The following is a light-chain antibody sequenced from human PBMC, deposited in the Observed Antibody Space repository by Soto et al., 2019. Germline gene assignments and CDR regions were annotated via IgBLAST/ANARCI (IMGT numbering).Light chain of an antibody. Sequence: QSALTQPASVSGSPGQSITNSCTGTSSDVGSYNLVSWYQQHPGKAPKLMIYEGSKRPSGVSNRFSGSKSGNTASLTISGLQAEDEADYYCCSYAGSSTLVFGGGTKLTVL. CDR2: EGS. CDR3: CSYAGSSTLV. J-gene: IGLJ2*01. CDR1: SSDVGSYNL. V-gene: IGLV2-23*01.